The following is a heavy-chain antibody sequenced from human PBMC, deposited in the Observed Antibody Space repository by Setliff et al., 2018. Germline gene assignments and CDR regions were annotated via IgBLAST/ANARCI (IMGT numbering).Heavy chain of an antibody. V-gene: IGHV3-74*01. Sequence: GSLRLSCEASGFIFSNYWMHWVRQVPGEGPVWVSRIDCDSRSISYADSVKGRFSISRDNRKNTVYLQMNSVRADDTALYYCAKDRGCMLDYCRGGYFDYWGQGTLVTVSS. D-gene: IGHD2-8*01. CDR1: GFIFSNYW. CDR3: AKDRGCMLDYCRGGYFDY. CDR2: IDCDSRSI. J-gene: IGHJ4*02.